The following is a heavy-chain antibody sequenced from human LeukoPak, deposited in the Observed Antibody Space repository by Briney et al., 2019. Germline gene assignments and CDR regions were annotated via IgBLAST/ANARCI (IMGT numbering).Heavy chain of an antibody. CDR2: IYWNDDK. V-gene: IGHV2-5*01. D-gene: IGHD3-22*01. CDR3: AYYYDSSGYYYESDYFDY. CDR1: GFSLSTRGVG. Sequence: SGPTLLKPTQTPTLTCTFSGFSLSTRGVGVGWIRHPPGKALEWLALIYWNDDKRYSPSLKSRLTLTKDTSKNQVVLTMTNMDPVDTATYYCAYYYDSSGYYYESDYFDYWGQGTLVTVSS. J-gene: IGHJ4*02.